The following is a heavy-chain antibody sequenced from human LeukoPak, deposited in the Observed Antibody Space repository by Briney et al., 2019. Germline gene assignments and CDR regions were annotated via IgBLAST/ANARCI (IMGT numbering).Heavy chain of an antibody. Sequence: ASVNVSCKASGGTFSSYAISWVRQAPGQGLEWMGRIIPILGIANYAQKFQGRVTITADKSTSTAYMELSSLRSEDTAVYYCAREGDSGGYFDYWGQGTLVTVSS. CDR3: AREGDSGGYFDY. CDR1: GGTFSSYA. CDR2: IIPILGIA. D-gene: IGHD5-12*01. J-gene: IGHJ4*02. V-gene: IGHV1-69*04.